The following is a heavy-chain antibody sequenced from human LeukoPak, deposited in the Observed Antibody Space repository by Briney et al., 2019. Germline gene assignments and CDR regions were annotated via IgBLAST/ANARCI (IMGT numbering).Heavy chain of an antibody. D-gene: IGHD3-10*01. V-gene: IGHV1-8*01. Sequence: ASVKVSCKASGYTFTSYDINWVQQATGQGLEWMGWMNPNSGNTGYAQKFQGRVTMTRNTSISTAYMELSSLRSEDTAVYYCATTLMVRGYYYGMDVWGQGTTVTVSS. CDR1: GYTFTSYD. CDR2: MNPNSGNT. CDR3: ATTLMVRGYYYGMDV. J-gene: IGHJ6*02.